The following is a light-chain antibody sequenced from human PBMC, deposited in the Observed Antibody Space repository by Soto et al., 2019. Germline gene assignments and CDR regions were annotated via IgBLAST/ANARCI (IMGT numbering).Light chain of an antibody. CDR3: SSYTTSSTKV. Sequence: QSALTQPASVSGSPGQSITISCTGTSSDVGAYNYVSWYQQHPGKAPKLIIYDVSNRPSGVSNRFSASKSGNTASLTISGLQAEDESDYYCSSYTTSSTKVFGTGTKVTV. CDR2: DVS. J-gene: IGLJ1*01. V-gene: IGLV2-14*01. CDR1: SSDVGAYNY.